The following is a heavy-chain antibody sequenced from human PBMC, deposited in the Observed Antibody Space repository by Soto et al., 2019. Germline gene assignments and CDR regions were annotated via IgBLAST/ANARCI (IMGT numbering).Heavy chain of an antibody. D-gene: IGHD5-18*01. V-gene: IGHV1-2*04. J-gene: IGHJ6*02. CDR2: INPNSGGT. Sequence: GASVKVSCKASGYTFTGYYMHWVRQAPGQGLGWMGWINPNSGGTNYAQKFQGWVTMTRDTSISTAYMELSRLRSDDTAVYYCARDRGYSYGRFYYYYGMDVWGQGTTVTVSS. CDR3: ARDRGYSYGRFYYYYGMDV. CDR1: GYTFTGYY.